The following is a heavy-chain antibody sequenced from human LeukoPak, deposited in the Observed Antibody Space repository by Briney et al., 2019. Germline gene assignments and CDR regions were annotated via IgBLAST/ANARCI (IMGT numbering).Heavy chain of an antibody. CDR1: GLTFSNYG. D-gene: IGHD6-13*01. Sequence: ASVKVSCKASGLTFSNYGITWVRQAPGQGLEWVGWISAYDGNTNYAQKFQGRVTMTRDTSISTAYMELSRLRSDDTAVYYCARAVRSSSSYYYFDYWGQGTLVTVSS. CDR2: ISAYDGNT. CDR3: ARAVRSSSSYYYFDY. J-gene: IGHJ4*02. V-gene: IGHV1-18*01.